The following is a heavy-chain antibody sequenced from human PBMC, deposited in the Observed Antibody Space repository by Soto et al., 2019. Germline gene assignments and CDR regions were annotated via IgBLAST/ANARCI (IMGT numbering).Heavy chain of an antibody. CDR3: ARAGCDGGTCYTLVGLRYGMDV. CDR2: ISYDGNNK. D-gene: IGHD2-15*01. CDR1: GFTFSNYA. J-gene: IGHJ6*02. Sequence: QVQLVESGGGVVQPGRSLRLSCAASGFTFSNYAMYWVRQAPGKGLEWVAVISYDGNNKYYADSGKGRFTISRDNSKNTLYLQMNSLGAEDTAVYYCARAGCDGGTCYTLVGLRYGMDVWGQGTTVTVSS. V-gene: IGHV3-30-3*01.